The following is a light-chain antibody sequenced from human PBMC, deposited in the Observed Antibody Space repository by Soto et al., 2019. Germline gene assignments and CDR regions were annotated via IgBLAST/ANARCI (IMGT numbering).Light chain of an antibody. CDR3: QQYDSYPLT. CDR2: KAP. Sequence: DIQMTQSPSTLSASVGDRVTITCRASQSISSWLAWYQHKPGKAPNLLIYKAPSLESGVPSRFGGSGSGTEFTLTVSSLQPDEFETYYCQQYDSYPLTFGGGTKVEIK. J-gene: IGKJ4*01. V-gene: IGKV1-5*03. CDR1: QSISSW.